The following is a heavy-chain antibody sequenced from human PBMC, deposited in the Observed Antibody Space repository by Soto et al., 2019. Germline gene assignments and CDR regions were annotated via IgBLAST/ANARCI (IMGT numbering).Heavy chain of an antibody. CDR3: ARVLFLGVGYYYGMDV. CDR1: GGSFSGYY. Sequence: PSETLSLTCAVYGGSFSGYYWSWIRQPPGKGLEWIGEINHSGSTNYNPSLKSRVAISVDTSKNQFSLKLSSVTAADTAVYYCARVLFLGVGYYYGMDVWGQGTTVTVS. V-gene: IGHV4-34*01. CDR2: INHSGST. J-gene: IGHJ6*02.